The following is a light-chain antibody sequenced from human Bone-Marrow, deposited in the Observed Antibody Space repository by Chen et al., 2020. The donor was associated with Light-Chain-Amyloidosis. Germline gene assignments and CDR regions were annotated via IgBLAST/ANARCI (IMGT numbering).Light chain of an antibody. V-gene: IGLV3-21*02. CDR3: QVWDRSSDRPV. J-gene: IGLJ3*02. Sequence: SYVLTQPASVSGAPGQPATSACGGNYIGSTSVHWYQQTPGQAPLLVVYDDSDRPSGIPERLSGSNSGNTATLTISRVEAGDEADYYCQVWDRSSDRPVFGGGTKLTVL. CDR2: DDS. CDR1: YIGSTS.